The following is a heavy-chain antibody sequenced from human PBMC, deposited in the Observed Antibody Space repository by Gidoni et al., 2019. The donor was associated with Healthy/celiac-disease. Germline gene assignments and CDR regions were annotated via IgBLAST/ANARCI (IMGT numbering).Heavy chain of an antibody. CDR3: ARDSNGDGYVYYYGMDV. J-gene: IGHJ6*02. Sequence: QVQLVQSGAEVKKPGSSVKVSCKASGGTFSSYAISWVRQAPGQGLEWMGGIIPIFGTANYAQKFQGRVTITADESTSTAYMELSSLRSEDTAVYYCARDSNGDGYVYYYGMDVWGQGTTVTVSS. D-gene: IGHD5-12*01. V-gene: IGHV1-69*01. CDR1: GGTFSSYA. CDR2: IIPIFGTA.